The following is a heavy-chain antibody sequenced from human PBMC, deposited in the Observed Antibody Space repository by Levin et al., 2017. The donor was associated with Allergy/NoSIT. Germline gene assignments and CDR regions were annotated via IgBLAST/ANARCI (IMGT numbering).Heavy chain of an antibody. CDR1: GYSFTSYW. Sequence: KVSCKGSGYSFTSYWIGWVRQMPGKGLEWMGLIYPGDSDTRYSPSFQGQVTISADKSISTAYLQWSSLKASDTAMYYCAIAPRYCSGVTCYPRFDTWGQGTLVTVSS. CDR3: AIAPRYCSGVTCYPRFDT. V-gene: IGHV5-51*01. CDR2: IYPGDSDT. J-gene: IGHJ5*02. D-gene: IGHD2-15*01.